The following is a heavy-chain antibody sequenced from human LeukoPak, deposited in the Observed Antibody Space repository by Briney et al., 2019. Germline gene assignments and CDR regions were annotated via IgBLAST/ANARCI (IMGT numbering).Heavy chain of an antibody. Sequence: SETLSLTCSVSGDSISSYYWSWIRQPPGKGLEWIGNVYYSGSTNYNPSLKSRVIISVDTSKSQFSLRLSSVTAADTAVYYCARGEGGYNYGYDYFDYWGQGTLVTVSS. CDR2: VYYSGST. CDR3: ARGEGGYNYGYDYFDY. V-gene: IGHV4-59*01. J-gene: IGHJ4*02. CDR1: GDSISSYY. D-gene: IGHD5-18*01.